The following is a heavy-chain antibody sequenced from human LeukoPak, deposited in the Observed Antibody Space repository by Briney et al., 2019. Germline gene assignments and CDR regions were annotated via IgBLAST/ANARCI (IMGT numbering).Heavy chain of an antibody. J-gene: IGHJ6*03. CDR1: GGSFSGYY. Sequence: NPSETLSLTCAVYGGSFSGYYWSWIRQPPGKGLEWIGEINHSGSTNYNPSLKSRVTISVDTSKNQFSLKLSSVTAADTAVYYCARLKDSSGYYAARGYYYYYMDVWGKGTTVTVSS. CDR2: INHSGST. V-gene: IGHV4-34*01. CDR3: ARLKDSSGYYAARGYYYYYMDV. D-gene: IGHD3-22*01.